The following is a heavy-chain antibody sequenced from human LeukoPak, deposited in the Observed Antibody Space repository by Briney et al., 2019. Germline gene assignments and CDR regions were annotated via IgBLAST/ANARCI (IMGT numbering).Heavy chain of an antibody. CDR2: IYYSETT. V-gene: IGHV4-59*01. D-gene: IGHD4-23*01. CDR1: SGSMSSYY. J-gene: IGHJ4*02. CDR3: ARGRVGGAN. Sequence: SETLSLTCTVSSGSMSSYYWTWIRQPPGKGLEWIGSIYYSETTNYNPSLKSRVTISVDTSQNRFTLKLSSVTTADTALYYCARGRVGGANWGQGTLVTVSS.